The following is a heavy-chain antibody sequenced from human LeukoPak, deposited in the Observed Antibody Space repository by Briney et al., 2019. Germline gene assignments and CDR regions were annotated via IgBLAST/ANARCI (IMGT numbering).Heavy chain of an antibody. Sequence: GGSLRLSCAASGLTFSNYAMTWVRRAPGKGLEWVSGISGIGSSTYYTDSVKGRFTISRDNSKSTLYLQMNSLRAEDTAVYYCAKSFASVDVVATITDYWGQGTLVTVSS. CDR2: ISGIGSST. D-gene: IGHD5-12*01. CDR1: GLTFSNYA. V-gene: IGHV3-23*01. J-gene: IGHJ4*02. CDR3: AKSFASVDVVATITDY.